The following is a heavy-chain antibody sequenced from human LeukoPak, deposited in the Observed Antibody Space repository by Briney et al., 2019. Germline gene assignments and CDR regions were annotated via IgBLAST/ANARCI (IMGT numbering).Heavy chain of an antibody. J-gene: IGHJ3*02. CDR1: GGSISSYY. Sequence: ETLSVTCTVSGGSISSYYWSWIRQPPGKGLEWIGYIYYSGSTNCNPSLKSRVTISVDTSKNQFSLKLSSVTAADTAVYYCARESRHDYGGKTDAFDIWGQGTLVTVSS. D-gene: IGHD4-23*01. CDR2: IYYSGST. CDR3: ARESRHDYGGKTDAFDI. V-gene: IGHV4-59*01.